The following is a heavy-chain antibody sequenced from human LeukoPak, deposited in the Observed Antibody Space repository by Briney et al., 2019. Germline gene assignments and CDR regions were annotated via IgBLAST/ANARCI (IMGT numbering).Heavy chain of an antibody. CDR1: GYSFTSYW. J-gene: IGHJ3*02. CDR3: ARMDDAGAFDI. V-gene: IGHV5-51*01. Sequence: GESPKISCKGSGYSFTSYWIDWVRQMPGKGLEGMGTIYPGDCDTRYSPSFQGQVTISADKSISTAYLQWSSLKAADTAMYYCARMDDAGAFDIWGQGTMVTVSS. CDR2: IYPGDCDT. D-gene: IGHD3-3*01.